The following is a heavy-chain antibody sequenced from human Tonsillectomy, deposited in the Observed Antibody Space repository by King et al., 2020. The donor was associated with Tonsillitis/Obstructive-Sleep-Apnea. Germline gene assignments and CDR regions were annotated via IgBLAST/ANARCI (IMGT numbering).Heavy chain of an antibody. CDR3: ARGYSRSSGSLDY. Sequence: VQLVESGGGVVQPGRSLRLSCAASGFTFRSYDMHWVRQAPGQGPEGVAVIWYDGSNKYYADSVKGRFTISRDNSKNTLDLQMNSLRAEDTAVYYCARGYSRSSGSLDYWGQGTLVTVSS. J-gene: IGHJ4*02. V-gene: IGHV3-33*01. D-gene: IGHD6-6*01. CDR1: GFTFRSYD. CDR2: IWYDGSNK.